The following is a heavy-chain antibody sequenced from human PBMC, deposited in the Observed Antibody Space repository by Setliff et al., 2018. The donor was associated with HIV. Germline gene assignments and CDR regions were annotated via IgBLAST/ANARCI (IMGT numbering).Heavy chain of an antibody. Sequence: PSETLSLTCTVSGGSISSHYWIWIRQPPGKGLEWIGYIHYSGATNYNPSLKSRVTISLDTSKNQFSLKLTSVTASDTAIYYCAGNDCGGGSCYGVDAFDIWGQGTMVTVSS. CDR3: AGNDCGGGSCYGVDAFDI. D-gene: IGHD2-15*01. CDR2: IHYSGAT. CDR1: GGSISSHY. J-gene: IGHJ3*02. V-gene: IGHV4-59*08.